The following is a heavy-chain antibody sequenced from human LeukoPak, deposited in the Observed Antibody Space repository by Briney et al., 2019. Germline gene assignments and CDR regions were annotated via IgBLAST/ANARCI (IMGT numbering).Heavy chain of an antibody. CDR1: GFTVSSNY. D-gene: IGHD5-12*01. J-gene: IGHJ4*02. V-gene: IGHV3-53*01. Sequence: GGSLGLSCAASGFTVSSNYMSWVRQAPGKGLEWVSVIYSGGSTYYADSVKGRFTISRDNSKNTLYLQMNSLRAEDTAVYYCVPEDVDMVVDWGQGTLVTVSS. CDR3: VPEDVDMVVD. CDR2: IYSGGST.